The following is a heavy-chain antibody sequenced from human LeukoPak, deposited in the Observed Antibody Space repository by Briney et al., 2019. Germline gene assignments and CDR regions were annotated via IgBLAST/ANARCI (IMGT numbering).Heavy chain of an antibody. D-gene: IGHD4-17*01. CDR1: GFTFSSYS. CDR3: ARGYDYGDYVHYYFYYMDV. V-gene: IGHV3-21*01. Sequence: PGGTLRLSCAASGFTFSSYSMNWVRQAQGKGLEWVSSISSSSSYIYYADSVKGRFSISIDNAKNSLYLQMNSLRDEDTAVYYCARGYDYGDYVHYYFYYMDVWGKGTTVTVSS. J-gene: IGHJ6*03. CDR2: ISSSSSYI.